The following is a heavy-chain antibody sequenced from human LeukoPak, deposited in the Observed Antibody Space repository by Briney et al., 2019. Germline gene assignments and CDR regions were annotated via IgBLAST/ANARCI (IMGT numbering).Heavy chain of an antibody. D-gene: IGHD3-10*01. CDR2: ISAYNGNT. J-gene: IGHJ3*02. CDR1: GYTFTNYA. CDR3: ARGGSRSRRGDDAFDI. Sequence: GASVKVSCKASGYTFTNYAMNWVRQAPGQGLEWMGWISAYNGNTELAQKFQGRVTLATAASTSTAHVERRSLTSDDTAVYFCARGGSRSRRGDDAFDIWGQGTMVTVSS. V-gene: IGHV1-18*01.